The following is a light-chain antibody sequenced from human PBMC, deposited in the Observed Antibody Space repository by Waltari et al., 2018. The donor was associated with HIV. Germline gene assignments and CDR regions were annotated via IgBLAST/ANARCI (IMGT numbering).Light chain of an antibody. CDR3: SSYAGSNNLV. Sequence: QSALTQPPSASGSPGPSVTISCTGTSSDVGGYKYVPWYQQHPGKAPNLMIYEVTKRPSGVPDRFSGSKSGNTASLSVSGLQAEDEADYYCSSYAGSNNLVFGGGTKLTVL. CDR2: EVT. CDR1: SSDVGGYKY. V-gene: IGLV2-8*01. J-gene: IGLJ3*02.